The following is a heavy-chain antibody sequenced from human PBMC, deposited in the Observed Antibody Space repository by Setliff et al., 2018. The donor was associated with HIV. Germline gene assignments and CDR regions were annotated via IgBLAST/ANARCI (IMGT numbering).Heavy chain of an antibody. CDR3: AKDISASALYYYGMDV. Sequence: ASVKVSCKASGYTFTSYGISWVRQAPGQGLEWMGWISAYNGNTNYAQKLQGRVTLTTDTSTSTAYMDLRSLRPDDTAVYYCAKDISASALYYYGMDVWGQGTTVTVSS. CDR1: GYTFTSYG. D-gene: IGHD6-13*01. V-gene: IGHV1-18*01. CDR2: ISAYNGNT. J-gene: IGHJ6*02.